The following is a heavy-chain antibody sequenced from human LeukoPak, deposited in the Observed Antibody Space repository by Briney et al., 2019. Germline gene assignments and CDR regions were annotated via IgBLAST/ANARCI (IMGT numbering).Heavy chain of an antibody. J-gene: IGHJ4*02. Sequence: SETLSLTCTVSGGSVSSYYWSWIRQPPGKGLEWIGYIYYSGSTNYNPSLKSRVTISVDTSKNQFSLKLSSVTAADTAVYFCARLTGYDWESSFDYWGQGTLVTVSS. V-gene: IGHV4-59*02. CDR3: ARLTGYDWESSFDY. CDR1: GGSVSSYY. CDR2: IYYSGST. D-gene: IGHD5-12*01.